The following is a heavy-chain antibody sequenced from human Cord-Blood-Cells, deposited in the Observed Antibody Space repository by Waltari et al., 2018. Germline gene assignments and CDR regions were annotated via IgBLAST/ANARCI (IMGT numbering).Heavy chain of an antibody. D-gene: IGHD2-2*01. Sequence: QVQLVQSGAEVKKPGASVKVSCKASGYTFTGYYMHWVRQAPGQGLEWMGWINPNRGGTNYAQKLQGWVTMTRDTSISTAYMELSRLRSDDTAVYYCARSGYCSSTSCYSDYWGQGTLVTVSS. CDR2: INPNRGGT. V-gene: IGHV1-2*04. CDR3: ARSGYCSSTSCYSDY. J-gene: IGHJ4*02. CDR1: GYTFTGYY.